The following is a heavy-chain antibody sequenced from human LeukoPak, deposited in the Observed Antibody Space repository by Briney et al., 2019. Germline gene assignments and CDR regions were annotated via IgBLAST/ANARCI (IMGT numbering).Heavy chain of an antibody. Sequence: GGSLRLSCAASGFTFTTYWMHWVRQAPGKGLVWVSRINTDGSSASYADSVKGRFTISRDNSKNTLYLHMNSLRAEDTAVYYCTRRSGTYYHGFDYWGQGTLVTVSS. J-gene: IGHJ4*02. CDR1: GFTFTTYW. CDR2: INTDGSSA. D-gene: IGHD3-10*01. V-gene: IGHV3-74*01. CDR3: TRRSGTYYHGFDY.